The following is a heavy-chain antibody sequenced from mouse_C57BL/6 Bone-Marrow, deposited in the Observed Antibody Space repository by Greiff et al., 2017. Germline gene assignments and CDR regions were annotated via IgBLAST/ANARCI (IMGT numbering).Heavy chain of an antibody. CDR1: GYTFTSYW. J-gene: IGHJ3*01. V-gene: IGHV1-69*01. Sequence: VQLQQPGAELVMPGASVKLSCKASGYTFTSYWMHWVKQRPGQGLEWIGEIDPSDSYANYNQKFKGKSTLTVDKSSSTAYMQLSSLTSEDSAVYYCARLAYWGQGTLVTVSA. CDR2: IDPSDSYA. CDR3: ARLAY.